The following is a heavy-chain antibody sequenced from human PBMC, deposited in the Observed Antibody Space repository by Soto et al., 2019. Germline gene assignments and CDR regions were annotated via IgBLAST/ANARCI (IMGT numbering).Heavy chain of an antibody. J-gene: IGHJ4*02. CDR1: GGSISSSSYY. D-gene: IGHD3-10*01. Sequence: QLQLQESGPGLVKPSETLSLTCTVSGGSISSSSYYWGWIRQPPGKGLEWIGSIYYSGSTYYNPSLMSRVTTSVDTSKNQFSLKLSSVTAADTAVYYCARLGYYYGSGSPGYWGQGTLVTVSS. CDR2: IYYSGST. CDR3: ARLGYYYGSGSPGY. V-gene: IGHV4-39*01.